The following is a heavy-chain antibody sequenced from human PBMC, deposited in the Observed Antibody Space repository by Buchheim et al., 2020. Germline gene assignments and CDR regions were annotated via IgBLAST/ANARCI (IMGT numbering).Heavy chain of an antibody. Sequence: QVQLVQSGAEVKKPGASVKVSCKASGYTFTAYYIHWVRQAPGQGLEWMAWINPHGGGTGYAQKFRGRVTMTSDTSISTAYMELSSLTSDDTAVYYCARGGYNFWSGSSDNWFDPWGQGAL. CDR1: GYTFTAYY. CDR2: INPHGGGT. D-gene: IGHD3-3*01. V-gene: IGHV1-2*02. CDR3: ARGGYNFWSGSSDNWFDP. J-gene: IGHJ5*02.